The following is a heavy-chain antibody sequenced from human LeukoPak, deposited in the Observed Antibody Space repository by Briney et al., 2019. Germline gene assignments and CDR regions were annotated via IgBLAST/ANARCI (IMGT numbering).Heavy chain of an antibody. CDR2: ISGSGGST. CDR1: GFTFSSYA. V-gene: IGHV3-23*01. CDR3: ARDGHHCSSTSCYIIY. Sequence: GGSLRLSCAASGFTFSSYAMSWVRQAPGKGLEWVSAISGSGGSTYYADSVKGRFTISRDNAKNSLYLQMNSLRAEDTAVYYCARDGHHCSSTSCYIIYWGQGTLVTVSS. D-gene: IGHD2-2*02. J-gene: IGHJ4*02.